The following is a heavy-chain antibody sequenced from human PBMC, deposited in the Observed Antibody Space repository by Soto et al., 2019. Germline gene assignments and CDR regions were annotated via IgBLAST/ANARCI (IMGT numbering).Heavy chain of an antibody. CDR1: GFTFSSYA. CDR3: AKRYNWIDGAFDI. Sequence: GQLLESGGGLVQPGGSLRLSCAASGFTFSSYAMSWVRQAPGKGLEWVSAISGSGGSTYYADSVKGRFTISRDNSKNTRYLQMNSLRAEDTAVYYCAKRYNWIDGAFDIWGQGTMVPVSS. J-gene: IGHJ3*02. CDR2: ISGSGGST. D-gene: IGHD1-20*01. V-gene: IGHV3-23*01.